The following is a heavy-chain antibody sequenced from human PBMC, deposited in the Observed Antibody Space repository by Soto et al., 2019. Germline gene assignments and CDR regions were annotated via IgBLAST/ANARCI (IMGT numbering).Heavy chain of an antibody. Sequence: QVQLVESGGGVVQPGRSLRLSCAASGFTFSSYGMHWVRQAPGKGLEWVAVIWYDGSNKYYADSVKGRFTISRDNSKNTLYLQMNCLRADDTAVYYCARDNGDILVVQWGIDYWGQGTLVTVST. CDR2: IWYDGSNK. CDR3: ARDNGDILVVQWGIDY. V-gene: IGHV3-33*01. J-gene: IGHJ4*02. CDR1: GFTFSSYG. D-gene: IGHD2-2*01.